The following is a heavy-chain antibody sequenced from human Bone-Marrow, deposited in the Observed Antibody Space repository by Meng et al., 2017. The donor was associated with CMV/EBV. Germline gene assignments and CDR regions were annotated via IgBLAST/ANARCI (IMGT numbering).Heavy chain of an antibody. CDR1: GFTFSSYA. CDR2: ITNDGDNT. V-gene: IGHV3-23*01. CDR3: AKGHIVVVPPALDN. Sequence: GESLKISCAASGFTFSSYAMSWVRQAPGQGLEWVSTITNDGDNTYYADSVKGRFTISRDNSNHTLYLRMDSLRAEDTAVYFCAKGHIVVVPPALDNRVQGTLVTVSS. J-gene: IGHJ4*02. D-gene: IGHD2-2*01.